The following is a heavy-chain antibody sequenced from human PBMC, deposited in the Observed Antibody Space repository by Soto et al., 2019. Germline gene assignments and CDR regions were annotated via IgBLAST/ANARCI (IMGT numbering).Heavy chain of an antibody. Sequence: GGSLRLSCAASGFTFSNAWMNWVRQAPGKGLEWVGRIKSKTDGGTADYAAPVKGRFTISRDDSKNTLYLQMNSLKTEDTAVYYCTTDPVTMIVVVPSSGWGQGTLVTVSS. V-gene: IGHV3-15*07. D-gene: IGHD3-22*01. CDR2: IKSKTDGGTA. CDR1: GFTFSNAW. J-gene: IGHJ4*02. CDR3: TTDPVTMIVVVPSSG.